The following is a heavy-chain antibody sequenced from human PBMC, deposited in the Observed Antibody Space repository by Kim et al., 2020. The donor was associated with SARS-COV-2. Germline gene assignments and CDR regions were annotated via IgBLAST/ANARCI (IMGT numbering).Heavy chain of an antibody. J-gene: IGHJ5*02. D-gene: IGHD6-6*01. Sequence: PSLKSRVTISVDTSKTQFSLKLSSVTAADTAVYYCARDGGIAARNWFDPWGQGTLVTVSS. CDR3: ARDGGIAARNWFDP. V-gene: IGHV4-39*07.